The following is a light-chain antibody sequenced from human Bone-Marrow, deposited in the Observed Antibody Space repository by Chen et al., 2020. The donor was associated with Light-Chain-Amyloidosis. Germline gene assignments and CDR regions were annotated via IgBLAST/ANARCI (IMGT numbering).Light chain of an antibody. CDR2: RDT. CDR3: QSADSSGTYEVI. J-gene: IGLJ2*01. CDR1: DLPTKY. V-gene: IGLV3-25*03. Sequence: SYELTQSHSVSVSPGQTARITCSGDDLPTKYAYWYQQKPGQAPVLVIHRDTERPSGISERFSGSSSGTTATLTISGVQAEDEADYHCQSADSSGTYEVIFGGGTKLTVL.